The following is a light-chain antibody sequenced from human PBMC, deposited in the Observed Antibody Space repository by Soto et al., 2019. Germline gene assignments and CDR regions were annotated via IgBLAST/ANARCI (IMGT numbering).Light chain of an antibody. V-gene: IGKV3-20*01. J-gene: IGKJ5*01. Sequence: ETVLTQSPGTLSLSPGEIATLSCRASQSITSTYLAWYQQKPGQAPRILIYGVSTRATGIPDRFSGSGSGTDSTLTISRLEPEDFAVYYCQQYNNWPTLGQGTRLEI. CDR3: QQYNNWPT. CDR1: QSITSTY. CDR2: GVS.